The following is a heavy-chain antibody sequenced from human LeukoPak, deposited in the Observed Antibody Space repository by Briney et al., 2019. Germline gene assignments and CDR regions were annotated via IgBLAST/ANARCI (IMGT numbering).Heavy chain of an antibody. V-gene: IGHV3-30-3*01. Sequence: PGRSLRLSCAASGFTFSSYAMHWVRQAPGKGLEWVAVISYDGSNKYYADSVKGRFTISRDNSKNTLYLQMNSLRAEDTAVYYRARDFLGSNYYYYGMDVWGQGTTVTVSS. D-gene: IGHD2/OR15-2a*01. J-gene: IGHJ6*02. CDR1: GFTFSSYA. CDR2: ISYDGSNK. CDR3: ARDFLGSNYYYYGMDV.